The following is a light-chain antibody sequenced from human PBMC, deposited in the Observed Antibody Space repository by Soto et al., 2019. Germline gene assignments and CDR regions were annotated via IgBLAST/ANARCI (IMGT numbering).Light chain of an antibody. V-gene: IGLV2-14*01. CDR2: EVS. J-gene: IGLJ1*01. CDR3: SSYTSISTL. CDR1: SSDVGGYNY. Sequence: QSVLTQPASVSGSPGQSITISCTGTSSDVGGYNYVSWYQQHPGKAPKLMIYEVSNRPSGVSNRFSGSKSGNTASLTISGLQAEDEADYYCSSYTSISTLFGTGTKVTVL.